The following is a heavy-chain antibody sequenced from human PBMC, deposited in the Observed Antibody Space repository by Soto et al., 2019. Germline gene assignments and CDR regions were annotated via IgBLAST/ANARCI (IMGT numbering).Heavy chain of an antibody. J-gene: IGHJ4*02. CDR1: GGTFNTYA. D-gene: IGHD3-10*01. CDR3: AREVQVHTPAFVY. V-gene: IGHV1-69*19. Sequence: QVQLVQSGAEMKKPGSSVKDSCQSSGGTFNTYAMNWVRQAPGQGPEWMGDISPMFGAANYAPKFQSRVTITADESTGTSYMQLSSLTSEDTALYFCAREVQVHTPAFVYWGQGTLVTVSS. CDR2: ISPMFGAA.